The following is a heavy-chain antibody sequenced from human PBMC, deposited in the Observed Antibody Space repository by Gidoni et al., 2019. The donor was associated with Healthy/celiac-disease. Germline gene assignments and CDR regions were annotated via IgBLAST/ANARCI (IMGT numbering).Heavy chain of an antibody. CDR1: GYTFTSYG. CDR3: ARDRGTMVRGVIGQIDY. Sequence: QVQLVQSGAEVKKPGASVKVSCKASGYTFTSYGISWVRQAPGQGLEWMGWIIPYNGNTNYAQKLQGRVTMTTDTSTSTAYMELRSLRSDDTAVYYCARDRGTMVRGVIGQIDYWGQGTLVTVSS. D-gene: IGHD3-10*01. J-gene: IGHJ4*02. V-gene: IGHV1-18*01. CDR2: IIPYNGNT.